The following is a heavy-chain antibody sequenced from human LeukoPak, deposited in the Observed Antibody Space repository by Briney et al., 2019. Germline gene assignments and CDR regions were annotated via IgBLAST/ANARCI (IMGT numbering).Heavy chain of an antibody. Sequence: PGGSLRLSCAASGFTFSDYYMSWIRQAPGKGLEWVSYISSSGSTIHYADSVKGRFTISRDNAKNSLYLQMNSLRAEDTAVYYCARDHQAAVAGTAEYFQHWGQGTLVTVSS. J-gene: IGHJ1*01. CDR3: ARDHQAAVAGTAEYFQH. D-gene: IGHD6-19*01. CDR2: ISSSGSTI. CDR1: GFTFSDYY. V-gene: IGHV3-11*04.